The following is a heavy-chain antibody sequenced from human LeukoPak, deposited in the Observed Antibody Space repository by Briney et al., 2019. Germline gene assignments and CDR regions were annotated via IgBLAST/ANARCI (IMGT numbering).Heavy chain of an antibody. J-gene: IGHJ5*02. D-gene: IGHD3-9*01. CDR3: ARRYYDILTGYYWFDP. CDR2: IYYSGST. CDR1: GGSISSGGYY. V-gene: IGHV4-31*03. Sequence: PSQTLSLTCTVSGGSISSGGYYWSWIRQHPGKGLEWIGYIYYSGSTYYNPSLKSRVTISVDTPKNQFSLKLSSVTAADTAVYYCARRYYDILTGYYWFDPWGQGTLVTVSS.